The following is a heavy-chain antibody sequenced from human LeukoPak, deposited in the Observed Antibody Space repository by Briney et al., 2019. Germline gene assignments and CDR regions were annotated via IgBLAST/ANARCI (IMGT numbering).Heavy chain of an antibody. CDR2: TNHSGST. V-gene: IGHV4-34*01. D-gene: IGHD3-10*01. J-gene: IGHJ4*02. CDR1: GGSFSGYY. CDR3: ARRRSGSYYGSFDY. Sequence: PSETLSLTCAVYGGSFSGYYWSWIRQPPGKGLEWIGETNHSGSTNYNPSLKSRVTISVDTSKNQFSLKLSSVTAADTAVYYCARRRSGSYYGSFDYWGQGTLVTVSS.